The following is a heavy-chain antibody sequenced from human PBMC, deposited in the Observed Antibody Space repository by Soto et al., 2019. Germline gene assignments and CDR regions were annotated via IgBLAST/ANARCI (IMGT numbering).Heavy chain of an antibody. J-gene: IGHJ6*02. V-gene: IGHV4-30-4*01. Sequence: QVQLQESGPGLVKPSQTLSLTCTVSGGSIRRGDSYWSWIRRPPGNGLEWIGYIYYSGSTNYNPSLNSRLTMSLDTSKSQFSLKLSSVAAADAAVYYCARDDRSFYYYGMDIWGQGTTVTVSS. CDR3: ARDDRSFYYYGMDI. CDR2: IYYSGST. CDR1: GGSIRRGDSY.